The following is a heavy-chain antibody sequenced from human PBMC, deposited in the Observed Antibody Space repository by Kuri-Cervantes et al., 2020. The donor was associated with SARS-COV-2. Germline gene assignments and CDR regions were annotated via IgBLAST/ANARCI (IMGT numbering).Heavy chain of an antibody. D-gene: IGHD1-14*01. V-gene: IGHV5-51*01. Sequence: GGSLRLSCKGSGYSFISYWIGWVRQMPGKGLEWMGIIFPGDSDTTYSPSFQGQVTISADKSISTAYLQWSSLKASDTAMYYCARHLGWEPPSDYWGQGTLVTVSS. CDR3: ARHLGWEPPSDY. CDR1: GYSFISYW. J-gene: IGHJ4*02. CDR2: IFPGDSDT.